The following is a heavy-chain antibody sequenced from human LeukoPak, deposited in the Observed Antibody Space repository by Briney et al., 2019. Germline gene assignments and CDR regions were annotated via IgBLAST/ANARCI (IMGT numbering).Heavy chain of an antibody. CDR1: GYTFTGYY. J-gene: IGHJ4*02. D-gene: IGHD3-10*01. V-gene: IGHV1-2*02. CDR2: INPNSGGT. CDR3: ARDLWFGEPDDY. Sequence: ASVKVSCKASGYTFTGYYMHWVRQAPGQGLEWMGWINPNSGGTNYAQKFQGKVTMTRDTSISTAYMELSRLRSDDTAVYYCARDLWFGEPDDYWGQGTLVNVSS.